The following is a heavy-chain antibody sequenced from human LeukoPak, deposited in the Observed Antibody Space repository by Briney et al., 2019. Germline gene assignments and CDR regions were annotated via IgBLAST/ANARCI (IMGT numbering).Heavy chain of an antibody. CDR3: ETVTTMRQYGMDV. J-gene: IGHJ6*02. V-gene: IGHV1-46*01. CDR2: INPSGGST. Sequence: ASVKVSCKASGYTFTSYYMHWVRQAPGQGLEWMGIINPSGGSTSYAQKFQGRVTMTRDTSTSTVYMELSSLRSEDTAVYYCETVTTMRQYGMDVWGQGTTVTVSS. CDR1: GYTFTSYY. D-gene: IGHD4-4*01.